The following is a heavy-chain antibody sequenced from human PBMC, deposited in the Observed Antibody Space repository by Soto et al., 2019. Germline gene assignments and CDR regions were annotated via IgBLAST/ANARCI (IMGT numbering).Heavy chain of an antibody. CDR1: GYSFISYW. CDR2: FYPGDSTS. D-gene: IGHD2-15*01. V-gene: IGHV5-51*01. J-gene: IGHJ3*01. CDR3: ARIIGYCRNNDCSWTFDV. Sequence: PGESLKISCKTCGYSFISYWVAWVRQLPGKGLEWMGTFYPGDSTSTYSPSFQGQVTISVDTSITTAYLQLNSLKASDTAMYYCARIIGYCRNNDCSWTFDVWGQGTMVTVSS.